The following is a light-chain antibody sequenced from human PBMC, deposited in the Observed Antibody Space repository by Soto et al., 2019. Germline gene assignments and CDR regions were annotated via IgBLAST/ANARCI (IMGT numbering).Light chain of an antibody. CDR1: QSVSNTQ. J-gene: IGKJ3*01. V-gene: IGKV3-20*01. Sequence: ENVLTQSPGTLSLSPGERATLSCRAGQSVSNTQLAWYQQKPGQGHRLLIYGASIRTTGIPDMFSGSGAGTDITLTISRLAPEDFAVYYCQQYGTSPFTFGHGTKVEMK. CDR2: GAS. CDR3: QQYGTSPFT.